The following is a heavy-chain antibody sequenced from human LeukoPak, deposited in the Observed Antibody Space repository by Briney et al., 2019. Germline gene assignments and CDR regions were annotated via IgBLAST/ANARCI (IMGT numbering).Heavy chain of an antibody. D-gene: IGHD3-22*01. Sequence: GGSLRLSCAASGFTFSSYAMHWVRQAPGKGLEWVAVISYDRSNKYYADSVKGRFTISRDNSKNTLYLQMNSLRAEDTAVYYCAIIGTHYYDSSGYNWFDPWGQGTLVTVSS. V-gene: IGHV3-30-3*01. CDR3: AIIGTHYYDSSGYNWFDP. CDR1: GFTFSSYA. CDR2: ISYDRSNK. J-gene: IGHJ5*02.